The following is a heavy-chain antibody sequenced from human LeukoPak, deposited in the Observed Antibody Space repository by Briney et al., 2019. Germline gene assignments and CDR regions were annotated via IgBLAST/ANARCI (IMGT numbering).Heavy chain of an antibody. CDR3: ARVSIGWYSVDY. D-gene: IGHD6-19*01. J-gene: IGHJ4*02. CDR1: GFTFSTYW. Sequence: QSGGSLRLSCAASGFTFSTYWMHWVRQAPGKGLVWVSRINPDGTTTSYADSVKGRFTISRDNAKDTVYLQMNSLRAEDTAVYYCARVSIGWYSVDYWGQGTLVTVSS. CDR2: INPDGTTT. V-gene: IGHV3-74*01.